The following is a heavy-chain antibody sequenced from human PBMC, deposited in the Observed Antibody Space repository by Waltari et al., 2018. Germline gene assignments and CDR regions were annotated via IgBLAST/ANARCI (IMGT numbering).Heavy chain of an antibody. D-gene: IGHD3-3*01. CDR1: GFNFRRYA. CDR2: MSTSSGIT. V-gene: IGHV3-23*01. J-gene: IGHJ4*02. CDR3: AKGGAGFLEWSYDY. Sequence: EVQLLESGGGLVQPGGSLRLSCAASGFNFRRYAMGWVRQAPGKGLDWVSSMSTSSGITYYADSVMGRFTISRDNSKNTVYLQMTSLRAEDTAIYYCAKGGAGFLEWSYDYWGQGSLVTVSS.